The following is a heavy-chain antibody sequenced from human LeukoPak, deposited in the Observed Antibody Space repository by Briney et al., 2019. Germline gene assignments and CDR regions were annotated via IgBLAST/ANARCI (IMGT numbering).Heavy chain of an antibody. J-gene: IGHJ5*02. Sequence: ASVTVSCTASGYTFTNYTLNWVRQAPGQGLEWMGWNDTNTGNPTYAQGFIGRFVFSLDTSVTTAYLQISSLKAEDTAVYYCARGRRKYCSSTSCYTGNWFDPWGQGTLVTVSS. CDR2: NDTNTGNP. V-gene: IGHV7-4-1*02. CDR3: ARGRRKYCSSTSCYTGNWFDP. D-gene: IGHD2-2*02. CDR1: GYTFTNYT.